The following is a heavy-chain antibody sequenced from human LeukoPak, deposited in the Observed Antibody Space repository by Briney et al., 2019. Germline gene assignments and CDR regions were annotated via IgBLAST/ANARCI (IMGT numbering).Heavy chain of an antibody. D-gene: IGHD6-13*01. V-gene: IGHV1-2*02. CDR3: ARIGISARGTNFHH. CDR2: INSNSADT. J-gene: IGHJ1*01. Sequence: ASVKVSCTTSGYSFIDYYIHWVRQAPGQGLEWMGWINSNSADTNSAQNFQGRVTMNRDTSISTAYMELSRLRSDDTALYYCARIGISARGTNFHHWGQGTLVTVSS. CDR1: GYSFIDYY.